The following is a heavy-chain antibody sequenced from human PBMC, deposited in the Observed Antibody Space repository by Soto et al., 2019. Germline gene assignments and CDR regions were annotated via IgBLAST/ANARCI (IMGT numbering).Heavy chain of an antibody. CDR1: GFTFSSYA. V-gene: IGHV3-23*01. D-gene: IGHD1-26*01. Sequence: EVQLLESGGGLVQPGGSLRLSCAASGFTFSSYAMSWVRQAPGKGLEWVSAISGSGGSTYYADSVKGRFTISRDNSKKPLYLQMNSLRAEDTAVYYCATICSVYSGSDGPFDYWGQGTLVTVSS. CDR3: ATICSVYSGSDGPFDY. J-gene: IGHJ4*02. CDR2: ISGSGGST.